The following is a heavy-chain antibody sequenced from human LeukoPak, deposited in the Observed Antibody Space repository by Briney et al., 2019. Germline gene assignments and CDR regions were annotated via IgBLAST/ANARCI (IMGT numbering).Heavy chain of an antibody. V-gene: IGHV3-74*01. CDR2: INSDGSST. Sequence: GGSLRHSCAASGFTYSSYWMHWVRQAPGKGLVWVSRINSDGSSTSYADSVKGRFTISRDNAKNTLYLQMNSLRAEDTSVYYCARDRNTGSSYENLFESWGQRSLVTVSS. CDR1: GFTYSSYW. CDR3: ARDRNTGSSYENLFES. D-gene: IGHD1-26*01. J-gene: IGHJ4*02.